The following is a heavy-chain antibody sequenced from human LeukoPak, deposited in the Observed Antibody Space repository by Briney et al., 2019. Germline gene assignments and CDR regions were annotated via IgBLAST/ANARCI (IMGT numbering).Heavy chain of an antibody. CDR3: STTYYYDSSEGY. D-gene: IGHD3-22*01. V-gene: IGHV3-15*07. Sequence: PGGSLRLSCAASGFTFSSYAIHWVRQAPGKGLEWVGRIKSKTDGGTTDYAAPVKGRFTISRDDSKNTLYLQMNSLKTEDTAAYYCSTTYYYDSSEGYWGQGTLVTVSS. J-gene: IGHJ4*02. CDR1: GFTFSSYA. CDR2: IKSKTDGGTT.